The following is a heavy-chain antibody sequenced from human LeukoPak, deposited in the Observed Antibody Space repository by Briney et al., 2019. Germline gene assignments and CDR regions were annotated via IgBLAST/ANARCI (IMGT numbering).Heavy chain of an antibody. V-gene: IGHV1-24*01. CDR2: FDPEYQKT. CDR1: GYSLTELS. J-gene: IGHJ3*02. Sequence: ASVKVSCKLSGYSLTELSIHWVRQAPGKGLEWMGGFDPEYQKTIYAERFQDRVTLTEDTSTDTAYMELSSLRSDDTAVYYSATGGPMIAVVITSRPFDIWGQGTMVTVSS. CDR3: ATGGPMIAVVITSRPFDI. D-gene: IGHD3-22*01.